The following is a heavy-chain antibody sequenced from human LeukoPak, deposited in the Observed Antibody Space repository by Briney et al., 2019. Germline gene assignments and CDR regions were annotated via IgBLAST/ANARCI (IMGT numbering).Heavy chain of an antibody. D-gene: IGHD2-2*02. Sequence: PSETLSLTCTVSGGSISTDYWSWIRQSPGKGLEWIGYIYTSGGTNYNPSLKSRVTISIDTSKNQFSLKLSSVTAADTAVYYCAGNTARGAWFAPWGQGTLVTVSS. V-gene: IGHV4-4*09. CDR3: AGNTARGAWFAP. J-gene: IGHJ5*02. CDR1: GGSISTDY. CDR2: IYTSGGT.